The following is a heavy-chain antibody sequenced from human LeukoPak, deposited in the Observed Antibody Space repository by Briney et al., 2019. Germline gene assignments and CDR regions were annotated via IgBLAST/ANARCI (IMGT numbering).Heavy chain of an antibody. D-gene: IGHD6-13*01. J-gene: IGHJ4*02. V-gene: IGHV3-33*01. CDR3: ARLVSSSWYDY. Sequence: PGGSLRLSCAASGFTFSNYGMHWVRQAPGKGLEWVAVIWYDGSNKYYADSVKGRFTISRDNSKNTLYLQMNGLRAEDTAVYYCARLVSSSWYDYWGQGTLVTVSS. CDR1: GFTFSNYG. CDR2: IWYDGSNK.